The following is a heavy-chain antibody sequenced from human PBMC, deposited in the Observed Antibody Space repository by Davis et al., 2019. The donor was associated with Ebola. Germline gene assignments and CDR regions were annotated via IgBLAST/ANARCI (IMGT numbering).Heavy chain of an antibody. Sequence: GESLKISCQGSGYRFTTYCIGLVRQMPGKVLEWMGFIYPGNSDTRYSPSFQGQVTISADKSTSTAYLQWNSLKAADTAMYYCARTRGYTSPDDIWGQGTMVTVSS. V-gene: IGHV5-51*01. J-gene: IGHJ3*02. CDR3: ARTRGYTSPDDI. CDR1: GYRFTTYC. CDR2: IYPGNSDT. D-gene: IGHD5-12*01.